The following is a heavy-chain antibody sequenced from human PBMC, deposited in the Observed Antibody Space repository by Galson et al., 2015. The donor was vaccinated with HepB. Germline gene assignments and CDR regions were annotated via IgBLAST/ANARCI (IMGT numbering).Heavy chain of an antibody. J-gene: IGHJ4*02. CDR3: ARVAQWLVPQYYFDS. Sequence: SLRLSCAASGFTFSSYAVYWVRQAPDKGLEWVAVTSFDGNNKYYADSVKGRFTISRDNSKNTLYLQMSSLRAEDTAVYYCARVAQWLVPQYYFDSWGQGNLVTVSS. D-gene: IGHD6-19*01. CDR2: TSFDGNNK. CDR1: GFTFSSYA. V-gene: IGHV3-30-3*01.